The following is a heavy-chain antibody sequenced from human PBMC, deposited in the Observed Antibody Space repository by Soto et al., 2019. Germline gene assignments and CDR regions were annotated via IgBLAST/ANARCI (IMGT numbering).Heavy chain of an antibody. J-gene: IGHJ6*02. Sequence: QMQLVESGGGVVQPGRSLRLSCAASGFTFRSYGIHWVRQAPGKGLEWVALIWFDGSKKYYVDSVKGRFAVSRDNSKNTLYLQMNSLRGEDTAVYYWARDRLVPYGYGMDVWGQGTTVTVSS. V-gene: IGHV3-33*01. D-gene: IGHD2-2*01. CDR1: GFTFRSYG. CDR3: ARDRLVPYGYGMDV. CDR2: IWFDGSKK.